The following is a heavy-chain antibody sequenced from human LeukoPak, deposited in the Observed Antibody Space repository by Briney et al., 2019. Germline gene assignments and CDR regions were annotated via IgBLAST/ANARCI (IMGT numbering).Heavy chain of an antibody. Sequence: GASLKLSCTASDFSFSLSTISWVRQAAGQGLEWMAKMKQDGSTEKYVDSVKGRFTISRDNAKNSLYLEMNSLRHEDTAVYFCVVGGAGGGYFPNWGQGSLVIVSS. D-gene: IGHD3-16*01. CDR3: VVGGAGGGYFPN. V-gene: IGHV3-7*01. CDR1: DFSFSLST. CDR2: MKQDGSTE. J-gene: IGHJ1*01.